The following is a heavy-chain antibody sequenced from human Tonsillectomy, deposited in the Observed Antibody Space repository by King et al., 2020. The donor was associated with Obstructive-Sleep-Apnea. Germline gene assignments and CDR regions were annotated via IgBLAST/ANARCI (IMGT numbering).Heavy chain of an antibody. J-gene: IGHJ4*02. CDR3: ARDLAVAGLDY. Sequence: VQLVQSGGGVVQPGRSLRLSCAASGFTFSSYAMHWVRQAPGKGLEWWAVISYDGSNKYSADSVKGRFTISRDNSKNTLYLQMNSLRAEDTAVYYCARDLAVAGLDYWGQGTLVTVSS. CDR2: ISYDGSNK. CDR1: GFTFSSYA. V-gene: IGHV3-30-3*01. D-gene: IGHD6-19*01.